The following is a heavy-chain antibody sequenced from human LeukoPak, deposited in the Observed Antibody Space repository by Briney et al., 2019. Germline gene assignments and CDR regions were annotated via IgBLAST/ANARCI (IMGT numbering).Heavy chain of an antibody. V-gene: IGHV3-30*02. CDR2: IRYDGSNK. D-gene: IGHD2-2*01. CDR1: GFTFSSYG. Sequence: GGSLRLSCAASGFTFSSYGMHWVRQAPGKGLEWVAFIRYDGSNKYYADSVKGRFTISRDNSKNTLHLQMNSLRAEDTAVYYCAKDLYQLRKEGFWFDPWGQGTLVTVSS. J-gene: IGHJ5*02. CDR3: AKDLYQLRKEGFWFDP.